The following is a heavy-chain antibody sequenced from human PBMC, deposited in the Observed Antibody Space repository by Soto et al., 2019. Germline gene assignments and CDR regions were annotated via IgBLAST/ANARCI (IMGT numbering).Heavy chain of an antibody. CDR1: GFIVSRNH. CDR3: VRGPSDHILRIVAWQYGDY. CDR2: IYSGHTT. V-gene: IGHV3-53*01. D-gene: IGHD3-3*01. J-gene: IGHJ4*02. Sequence: LRLSFVASGFIVSRNHMSWVRQAPGKLLEWVSVIYSGHTTYYADSVEGRFTISRDDSKNTLYLQMNSLRVEDTAVYYCVRGPSDHILRIVAWQYGDYLGQGTLVTVSS.